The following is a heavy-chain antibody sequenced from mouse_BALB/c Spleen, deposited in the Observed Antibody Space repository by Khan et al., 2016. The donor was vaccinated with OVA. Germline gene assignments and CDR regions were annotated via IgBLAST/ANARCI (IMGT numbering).Heavy chain of an antibody. D-gene: IGHD2-5*01. CDR2: IWSDGHA. CDR3: AIHGYYSNYGPYFDV. J-gene: IGHJ1*01. Sequence: QVQLKQSGPGLVAPSQSLSITCNISGFSLTSYGVHWVRQTPGKGLEWMVVIWSDGHATYNSAHNSRLSTRKVNSKSQASLIMNSLLTDDTAMDYCAIHGYYSNYGPYFDVWGAGTTVTVSS. CDR1: GFSLTSYG. V-gene: IGHV2-6-1*01.